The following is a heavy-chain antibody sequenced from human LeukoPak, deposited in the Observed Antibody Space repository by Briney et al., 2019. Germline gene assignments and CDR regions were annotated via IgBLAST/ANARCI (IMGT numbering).Heavy chain of an antibody. CDR1: GGSFSGYY. CDR2: INHSGST. Sequence: SETLSLTCAAYGGSFSGYYWSWIRQPPGKGLEWIGEINHSGSTNYNPSLKSRVTISVDTSKNQFSLKLSSVTAADTAVYYCARGQVFGYYFDYWGQGTLVTVSS. D-gene: IGHD3-10*01. V-gene: IGHV4-34*01. CDR3: ARGQVFGYYFDY. J-gene: IGHJ4*02.